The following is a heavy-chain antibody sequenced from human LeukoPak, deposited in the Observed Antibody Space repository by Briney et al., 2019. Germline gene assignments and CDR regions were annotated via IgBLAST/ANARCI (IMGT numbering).Heavy chain of an antibody. D-gene: IGHD6-19*01. Sequence: GGSLRLSCATSGFTFSIYTMTWVRQAPGKGLEWVSTIIGSGGRTYNADSVKGRFTISRDNSKNALYLQMNSLRAEDTAVYYCAKASSDSSGWSYYWGQGTLVTVSS. V-gene: IGHV3-23*01. CDR2: IIGSGGRT. CDR3: AKASSDSSGWSYY. J-gene: IGHJ4*02. CDR1: GFTFSIYT.